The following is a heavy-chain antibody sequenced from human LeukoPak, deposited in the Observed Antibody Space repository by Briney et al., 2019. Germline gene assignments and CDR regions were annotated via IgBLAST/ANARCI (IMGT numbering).Heavy chain of an antibody. CDR2: IYTSGST. CDR3: ARGGYYYDSSGYSFDY. Sequence: PSETLSLTCTVSGGSISSGSYYWSWIRQPAGKGLEWIGRIYTSGSTNYNPSLKSRVTISVDTSKNQFSLKLSSVTAADTAVYYCARGGYYYDSSGYSFDYWGQGTLVTVSS. CDR1: GGSISSGSYY. D-gene: IGHD3-22*01. V-gene: IGHV4-61*02. J-gene: IGHJ4*02.